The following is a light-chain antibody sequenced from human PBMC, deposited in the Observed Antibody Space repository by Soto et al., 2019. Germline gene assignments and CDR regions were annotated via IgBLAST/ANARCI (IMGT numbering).Light chain of an antibody. CDR2: DAS. V-gene: IGKV3-20*01. CDR3: QPYYSSPT. J-gene: IGKJ5*01. Sequence: EIVLTQSPCTLSLSPGERVTLSCRASQSLSSGYLAWYQQKFGQAPRLLIYDASRRATGIPERFSGSGSGTDLTLTINRLEPKESAENYCQPYYSSPTSGLGTRLEIK. CDR1: QSLSSGY.